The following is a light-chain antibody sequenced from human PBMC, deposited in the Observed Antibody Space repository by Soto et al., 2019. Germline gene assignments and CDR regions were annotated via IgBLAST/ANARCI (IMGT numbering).Light chain of an antibody. V-gene: IGKV1-39*01. CDR1: QIISSY. Sequence: IHITQSPSSLSASVGDRFTITCRASQIISSYLNWYQQKPGKAPKLLIYAASSLQSGVPSRFSGSGSGTDLTLTISSLQPEDFATYYCQQSSEATWTFGQGTKVDIK. CDR2: AAS. J-gene: IGKJ1*01. CDR3: QQSSEATWT.